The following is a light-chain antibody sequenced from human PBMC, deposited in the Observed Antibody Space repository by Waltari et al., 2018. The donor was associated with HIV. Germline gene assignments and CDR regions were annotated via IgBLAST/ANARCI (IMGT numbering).Light chain of an antibody. CDR2: GAS. CDR1: QSVNTN. CDR3: HQYNNWPYT. J-gene: IGKJ2*01. Sequence: MMQSPDILPVSPGEGVTLTCRASQSVNTNVAWYQQRPGQAPRLLIYGASTRAAGFPARFSGGGSGTEFTLTISSLQSEDFALYVCHQYNNWPYTFGQGTKLDIK. V-gene: IGKV3-15*01.